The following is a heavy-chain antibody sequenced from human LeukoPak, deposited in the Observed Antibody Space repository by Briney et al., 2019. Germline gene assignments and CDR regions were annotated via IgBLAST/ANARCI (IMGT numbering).Heavy chain of an antibody. CDR3: AKDRSVELVVVITDAFDI. CDR1: GFTFSTYA. Sequence: GTSLRLSCAASGFTFSTYAMHWVRQAPGKGLEWVAVISYDGGNKYYADSVKGRFTISRDNSMNTLYLQMNSLRAEDTAVYYCAKDRSVELVVVITDAFDIWGQGTMVTVSS. CDR2: ISYDGGNK. D-gene: IGHD3-22*01. J-gene: IGHJ3*02. V-gene: IGHV3-30-3*01.